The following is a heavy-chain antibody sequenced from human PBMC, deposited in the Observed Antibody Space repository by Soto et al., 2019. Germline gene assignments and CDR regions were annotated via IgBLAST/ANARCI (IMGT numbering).Heavy chain of an antibody. CDR1: GFTFSGFD. D-gene: IGHD3-10*01. CDR3: EYGSGSSSPYYFDY. Sequence: GGSLRLSCEASGFTFSGFDMHWVRQPTGKGLEWVSSIGTAGDTYYAVSVKGRFTISRDNAKNSLSLQMNSLRAADTAVYYCEYGSGSSSPYYFDYWGQGTLVTVSS. J-gene: IGHJ4*02. CDR2: IGTAGDT. V-gene: IGHV3-13*01.